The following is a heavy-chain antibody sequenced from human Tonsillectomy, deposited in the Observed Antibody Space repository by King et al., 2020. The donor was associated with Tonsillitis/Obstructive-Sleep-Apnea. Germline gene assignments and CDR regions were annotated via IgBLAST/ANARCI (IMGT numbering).Heavy chain of an antibody. D-gene: IGHD3-22*01. Sequence: QLVQSGAEVKKPGASVKVSCKASGYTFTTYGISWVRQAPGQGLEWMGWISAYSGNRNYAQKIQGRVTMTTDTSTRTAYMQLRSLRYDDTAVYYCEGESMSHYFDSSDSSSYYSFDKGGQGTLVTVST. CDR1: GYTFTTYG. CDR3: EGESMSHYFDSSDSSSYYSFDK. J-gene: IGHJ4*02. V-gene: IGHV1-18*01. CDR2: ISAYSGNR.